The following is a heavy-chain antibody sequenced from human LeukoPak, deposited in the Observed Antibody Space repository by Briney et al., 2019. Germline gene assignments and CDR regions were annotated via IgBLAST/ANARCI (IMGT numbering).Heavy chain of an antibody. CDR3: ARAESITMVRGVHPPYYYYYGMDV. CDR1: GGTFSSYA. D-gene: IGHD3-10*01. CDR2: IIPIFGTV. J-gene: IGHJ6*04. Sequence: WASVKVSCKASGGTFSSYAISWVRQAPGQGLEWMGGIIPIFGTVNYAQKFQGRVTITADESTSTAYMELSSLRSEDTAVYYCARAESITMVRGVHPPYYYYYGMDVWGKGTTVTVSS. V-gene: IGHV1-69*13.